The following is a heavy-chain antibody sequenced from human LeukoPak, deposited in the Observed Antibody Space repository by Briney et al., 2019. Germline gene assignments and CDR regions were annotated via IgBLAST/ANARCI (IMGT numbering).Heavy chain of an antibody. D-gene: IGHD3-9*01. CDR2: IYYSGST. V-gene: IGHV4-31*03. J-gene: IGHJ6*02. Sequence: PSGTLSLTCTVSGGSISSGGYYWSWIRQHPGKGLEWIGYIYYSGSTYYNPSLKSRVTISVDTSKNQFSLKLSSVTAADTAVYYCHLSETYYDILTGYNYGMDVWGQGTTVTVSS. CDR1: GGSISSGGYY. CDR3: HLSETYYDILTGYNYGMDV.